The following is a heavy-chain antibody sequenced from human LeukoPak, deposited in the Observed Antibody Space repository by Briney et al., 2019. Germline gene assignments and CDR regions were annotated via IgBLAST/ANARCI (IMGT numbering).Heavy chain of an antibody. CDR2: IYTSGST. J-gene: IGHJ4*02. Sequence: SETLSLTCTVSGGSISSSSYYWSWIRQPAGKGLEWIGRIYTSGSTNYNPSLKSRVTISVDTSKNQFSLKLSSVTAADTAVYYCASALYYDSRVTDYWGQGTLVTVSS. CDR3: ASALYYDSRVTDY. CDR1: GGSISSSSYY. V-gene: IGHV4-61*02. D-gene: IGHD3-22*01.